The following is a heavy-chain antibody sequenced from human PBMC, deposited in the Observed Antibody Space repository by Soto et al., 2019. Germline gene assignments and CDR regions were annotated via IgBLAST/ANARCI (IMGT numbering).Heavy chain of an antibody. V-gene: IGHV3-23*01. D-gene: IGHD7-27*01. Sequence: EVQLLESGGGLVQPGGSLRLSCAASGITFSNYAMTWVRQAPGQGLEWVSVISDSGSFTFYAGSVKGRFTISRDNSGGTLYLQMNSLGAEDTAIYYCAKRPINWGRWYFDLWGRGTLVTVSS. J-gene: IGHJ2*01. CDR3: AKRPINWGRWYFDL. CDR1: GITFSNYA. CDR2: ISDSGSFT.